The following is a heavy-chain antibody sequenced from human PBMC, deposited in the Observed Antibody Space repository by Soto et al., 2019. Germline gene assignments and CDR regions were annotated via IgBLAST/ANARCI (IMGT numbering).Heavy chain of an antibody. V-gene: IGHV3-21*01. CDR2: ISTTSSFI. Sequence: GGSLRLSCAASGFTFSSYSMNWVRQAPGKGLEWVSSISTTSSFIYSADSVKGRFTISRDNAKNSLYLQMNSLRAEDTAVYYCAREGSLYVDSVSNCFAYWGQGTLVTVSS. D-gene: IGHD4-17*01. J-gene: IGHJ4*02. CDR3: AREGSLYVDSVSNCFAY. CDR1: GFTFSSYS.